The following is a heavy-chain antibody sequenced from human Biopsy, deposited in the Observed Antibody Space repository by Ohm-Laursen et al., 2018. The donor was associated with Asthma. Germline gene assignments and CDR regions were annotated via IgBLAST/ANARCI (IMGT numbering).Heavy chain of an antibody. V-gene: IGHV1-69*13. Sequence: SVKASCKSLGGTFNTYVIGWVRQAPGQGLEWMGGINSVFGTTTYPQKFQDRVTITADDSTSTVYMELSSLRSEDTAVYYCARKAGSCISRTCYSLDFWGRGTLVTVSS. D-gene: IGHD2-2*01. CDR3: ARKAGSCISRTCYSLDF. CDR1: GGTFNTYV. CDR2: INSVFGTT. J-gene: IGHJ4*02.